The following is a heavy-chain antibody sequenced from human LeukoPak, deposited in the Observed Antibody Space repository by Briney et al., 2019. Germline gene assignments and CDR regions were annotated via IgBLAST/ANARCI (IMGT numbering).Heavy chain of an antibody. V-gene: IGHV4-38-2*01. CDR2: IYQSGST. CDR1: GYSISSGYY. D-gene: IGHD3-3*01. Sequence: SETLSLTCAVSGYSISSGYYWGWTRQPPGKGLEGIGGIYQSGSTYYNPSLKSPVTISVDTSKHQFSLKLSSVTAADTAVYYCARHPGLEPLGAFDIWGQGTMVTVSS. CDR3: ARHPGLEPLGAFDI. J-gene: IGHJ3*02.